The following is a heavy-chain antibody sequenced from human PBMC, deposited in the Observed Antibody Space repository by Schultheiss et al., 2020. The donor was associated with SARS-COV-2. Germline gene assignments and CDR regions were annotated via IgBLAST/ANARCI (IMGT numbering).Heavy chain of an antibody. CDR1: GYTFTSYY. CDR3: ARDPGGYYYFDY. D-gene: IGHD5-12*01. CDR2: INPSGGST. Sequence: ASVKVSCKASGYTFTSYYMHWVRQAPGQGLEWMGIINPSGGSTSYAQKFQGRVTMTTDTSASTAYMELGSLRSEDTAVYYCARDPGGYYYFDYWGQGTLVTVSS. V-gene: IGHV1-46*01. J-gene: IGHJ4*02.